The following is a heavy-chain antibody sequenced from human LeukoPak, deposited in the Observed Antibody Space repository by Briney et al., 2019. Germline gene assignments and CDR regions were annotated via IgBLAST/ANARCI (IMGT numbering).Heavy chain of an antibody. V-gene: IGHV3-23*01. CDR2: ISGSGGST. CDR1: GFTFRNYA. Sequence: GGSLRLSCAASGFTFRNYAMNCVRQAPGKGLEWVSGISGSGGSTYYADSVKGRFTISRDNSKNTLFLQMNSLRAEDTAIYYCAKDGAPQQLVIYWGRGTLVTVSS. CDR3: AKDGAPQQLVIY. D-gene: IGHD6-13*01. J-gene: IGHJ4*02.